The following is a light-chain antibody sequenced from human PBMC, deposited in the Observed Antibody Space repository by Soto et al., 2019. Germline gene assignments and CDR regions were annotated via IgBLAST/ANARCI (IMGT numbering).Light chain of an antibody. V-gene: IGKV1-39*01. CDR2: AAS. CDR3: QQNYSTTLN. Sequence: DIQMTQSPSSLSASVGGRVAISCRASHYISTYLNWYQQRPGKAPKLLIYAASSLQSGVPSRFSGSGSGTDFTLTIISLQPEDFATYYCQQNYSTTLNFGGGTKVDIK. J-gene: IGKJ4*01. CDR1: HYISTY.